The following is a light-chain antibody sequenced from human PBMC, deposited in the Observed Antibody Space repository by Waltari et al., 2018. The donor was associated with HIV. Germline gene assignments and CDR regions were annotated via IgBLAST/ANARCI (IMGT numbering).Light chain of an antibody. CDR2: DDY. J-gene: IGLJ2*01. V-gene: IGLV1-51*01. CDR3: GTWDYSLSTNI. Sequence: QSFLTQPPSVSAAPGQTFPIPCSGSSFHLGNNSVSWYQQLPGTAPKLLIYDDYKRPSGIPDRVSGSKSATSATLAITGLQTGDEALYYCGTWDYSLSTNIFGGGTKLTVL. CDR1: SFHLGNNS.